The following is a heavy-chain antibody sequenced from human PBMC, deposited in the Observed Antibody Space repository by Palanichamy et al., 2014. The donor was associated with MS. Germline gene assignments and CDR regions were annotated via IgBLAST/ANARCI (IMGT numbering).Heavy chain of an antibody. D-gene: IGHD3-9*01. J-gene: IGHJ4*02. V-gene: IGHV1-24*01. CDR1: GYTLTELS. Sequence: QVQLVQSGAEVKKPGASVKVSRKVSGYTLTELSMHWVRQAPGKGLEWMGGFDPEDGETIYAQKFQGRVTMTEDTSTDTAYMELSSLRSEDTAVYYCATNLVRYFDWLLRLDYWGQGTLVTVSS. CDR3: ATNLVRYFDWLLRLDY. CDR2: FDPEDGET.